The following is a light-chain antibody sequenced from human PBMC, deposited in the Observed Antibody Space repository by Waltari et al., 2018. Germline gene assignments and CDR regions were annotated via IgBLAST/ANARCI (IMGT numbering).Light chain of an antibody. V-gene: IGLV3-21*02. CDR3: QVWDSITDHYV. CDR2: DDS. Sequence: SYVLTQPPSVSVAPGQTARITCGGNNLGDKSVHWYQQKPGQAPGLVVYDDSDRPSGIPERFSGSKSGNTATLTITRVEAGDEADYYCQVWDSITDHYVFGPGTKVTVL. J-gene: IGLJ1*01. CDR1: NLGDKS.